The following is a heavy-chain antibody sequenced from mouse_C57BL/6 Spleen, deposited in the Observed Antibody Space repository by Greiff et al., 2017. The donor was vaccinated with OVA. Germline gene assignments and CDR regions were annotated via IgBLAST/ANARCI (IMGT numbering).Heavy chain of an antibody. CDR3: AREGGTTVVERYFDV. CDR2: INPSNGGT. V-gene: IGHV1-53*01. J-gene: IGHJ1*03. Sequence: QVQLQQPGTELVKPGASVKLSCKASGYTFTSYWMHWVKQRPGQGLEWIGNINPSNGGTNYNEKFKGKATLTVDKSSSTAYMQLSSLTSEDSAVDYCAREGGTTVVERYFDVWGTGTTVTVSS. D-gene: IGHD1-1*01. CDR1: GYTFTSYW.